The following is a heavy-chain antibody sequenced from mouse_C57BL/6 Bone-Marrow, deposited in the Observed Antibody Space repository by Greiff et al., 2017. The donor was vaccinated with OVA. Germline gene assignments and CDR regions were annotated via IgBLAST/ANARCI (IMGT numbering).Heavy chain of an antibody. Sequence: EVKLVESGGGLVQSGRSLRLSCATSGFTFSDFYMEWVRQAPGKGLEWIAASRNKANDYTTEYSASVKGRFIVSRDTSQSILYLQMNALRAEDTAIYYCARGETFWYFDGWGTGTTVTVSS. J-gene: IGHJ1*03. CDR2: SRNKANDYTT. CDR3: ARGETFWYFDG. V-gene: IGHV7-1*01. CDR1: GFTFSDFY.